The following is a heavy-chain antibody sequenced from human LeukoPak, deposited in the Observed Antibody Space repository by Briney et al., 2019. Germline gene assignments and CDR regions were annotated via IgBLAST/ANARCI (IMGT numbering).Heavy chain of an antibody. CDR2: INHSGST. Sequence: SETLSLTCAVYGGSFSGYYWSWIRQPPGKGLEWLGEINHSGSTNYNPSLKSRVTISVDTSKNQFSLKLSSVTAADAAVYYCANYITVAGPYYFDSWGQGTLVTVSS. D-gene: IGHD6-19*01. CDR1: GGSFSGYY. CDR3: ANYITVAGPYYFDS. V-gene: IGHV4-34*01. J-gene: IGHJ4*02.